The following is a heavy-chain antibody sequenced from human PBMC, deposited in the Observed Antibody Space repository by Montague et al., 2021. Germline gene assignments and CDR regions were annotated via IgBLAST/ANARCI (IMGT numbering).Heavy chain of an antibody. CDR3: ARARITGTTTPLDY. V-gene: IGHV4-39*01. CDR1: GGSISSTSHY. J-gene: IGHJ4*02. D-gene: IGHD1/OR15-1a*01. CDR2: CYSGGNT. Sequence: SETLSLTCTVSGGSISSTSHYWDWIRQPPGKGLEWIGTCYSGGNTYYNPALKSRVSISADTSNDQFSLKLHSVTAADTAVYFCARARITGTTTPLDYWGQGILVTVSS.